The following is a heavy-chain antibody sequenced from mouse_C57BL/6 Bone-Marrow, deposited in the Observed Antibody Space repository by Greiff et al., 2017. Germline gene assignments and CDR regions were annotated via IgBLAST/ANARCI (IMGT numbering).Heavy chain of an antibody. J-gene: IGHJ2*01. Sequence: VQLQESGPELVKPGASVKISCKASGYAFSSSWMNWVKQRPGKGLEWIGRIYPGDGDTNYNGKFKGKATLTADKSSSTAYMQLSSLTSEDSAVYFCASITTVVATNYWGQGTPLTVSA. D-gene: IGHD1-1*01. CDR3: ASITTVVATNY. V-gene: IGHV1-82*01. CDR2: IYPGDGDT. CDR1: GYAFSSSW.